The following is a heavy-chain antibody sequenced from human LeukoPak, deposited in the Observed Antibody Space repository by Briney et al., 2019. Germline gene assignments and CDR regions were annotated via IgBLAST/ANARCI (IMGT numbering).Heavy chain of an antibody. V-gene: IGHV3-21*01. J-gene: IGHJ3*01. CDR1: GFKFRSYS. CDR2: ISTVNYI. D-gene: IGHD3-22*01. Sequence: GGSLRLSCAVSGFKFRSYSMNWVRQAPGKGLEWVSSISTVNYILYGDSVKGRFTISRDNAKNSLYLQMSSLRAEDTAVYYCARIDSTGYLDAFDLWGQGTMVTVSS. CDR3: ARIDSTGYLDAFDL.